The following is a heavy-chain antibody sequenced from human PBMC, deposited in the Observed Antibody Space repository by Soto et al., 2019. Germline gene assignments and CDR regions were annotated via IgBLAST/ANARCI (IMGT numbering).Heavy chain of an antibody. D-gene: IGHD1-26*01. V-gene: IGHV4-61*01. CDR2: IYYSGST. CDR1: GGSVSRGSSY. J-gene: IGHJ4*02. CDR3: ARDRVGATHFDL. Sequence: QVQLQESGPGLVKPSETLSLTCTVSGGSVSRGSSYLSWIRQPPGKALEWIGYIYYSGSTNYNPSLKRRVNISVDTSKNQFSLKLSSVTAADTAVYYCARDRVGATHFDLWGQGTLVTVSS.